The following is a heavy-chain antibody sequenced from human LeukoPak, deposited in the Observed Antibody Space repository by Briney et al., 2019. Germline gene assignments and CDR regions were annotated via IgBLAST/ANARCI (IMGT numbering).Heavy chain of an antibody. Sequence: PGGSLRLSCAVSGFSVSDTYMTWVRQAPGKGLEWVSVIYYGGGTFYADSVKGRFTISRDNSKNTLYLQMNSLRAEDTAVYYCARDDPKYYYYYGMDVWGQGTTVTVSS. CDR3: ARDDPKYYYYYGMDV. V-gene: IGHV3-53*01. CDR1: GFSVSDTY. J-gene: IGHJ6*02. CDR2: IYYGGGT.